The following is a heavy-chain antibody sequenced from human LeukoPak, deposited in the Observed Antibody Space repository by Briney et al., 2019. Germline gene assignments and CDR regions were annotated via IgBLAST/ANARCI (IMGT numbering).Heavy chain of an antibody. CDR2: IRYDGSNK. CDR1: GFTFSSYG. Sequence: GGSLRLSCAASGFTFSSYGMHWVRQAPGKGLEWVAFIRYDGSNKYYADSVKGRFTISRDNSKNTLYLQMNSLRAEDTAVYYCAKDGSGWYVYYYYGMDVWGQGTTVTVSS. CDR3: AKDGSGWYVYYYYGMDV. V-gene: IGHV3-30*02. D-gene: IGHD6-19*01. J-gene: IGHJ6*02.